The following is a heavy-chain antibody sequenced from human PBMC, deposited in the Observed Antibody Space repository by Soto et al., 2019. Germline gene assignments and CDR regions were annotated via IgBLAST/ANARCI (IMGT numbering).Heavy chain of an antibody. CDR2: INPILRMS. V-gene: IGHV1-69*02. Sequence: QVQLVQSGAEVKKPGSSVKVSCKASGDTFSFYSINWVRQAPGLGLEWMGRINPILRMSNYAQRFQGRVTMTADKSTSTAYMELSSLRSEDTAMYYCASSYGSGYRDFDYWGQGALVTVSS. CDR1: GDTFSFYS. J-gene: IGHJ4*02. D-gene: IGHD3-10*01. CDR3: ASSYGSGYRDFDY.